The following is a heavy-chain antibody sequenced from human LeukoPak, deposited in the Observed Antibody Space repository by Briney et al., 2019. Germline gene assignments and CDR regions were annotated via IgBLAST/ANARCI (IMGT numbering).Heavy chain of an antibody. CDR2: ISGSGGST. Sequence: GGSLRLSCAASGFTFSSDGMSWGRQAPGKGLEWVSAISGSGGSTYYADSVKGRFTISRDNSKNTLYLQMNSLRAEDTAVYYCAKDGTTVTNWFDPWGQGTLVTVSS. D-gene: IGHD4-17*01. J-gene: IGHJ5*02. CDR1: GFTFSSDG. CDR3: AKDGTTVTNWFDP. V-gene: IGHV3-23*01.